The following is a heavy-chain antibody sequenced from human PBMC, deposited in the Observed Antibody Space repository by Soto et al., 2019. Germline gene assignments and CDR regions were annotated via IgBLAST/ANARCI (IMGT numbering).Heavy chain of an antibody. D-gene: IGHD5-12*01. CDR2: ISSSSSYI. V-gene: IGHV3-21*01. CDR3: ARQDLGYSGYDYGWDY. Sequence: ESGGGLVKPGGSLRLSCAASGFTFSSYSMNWVRQAPGKGLEWVSSISSSSSYIYYADSVKGRFTISRDNAKNSLYLQMNSLRAEDTAVYYCARQDLGYSGYDYGWDYWGQGTLVTVPS. CDR1: GFTFSSYS. J-gene: IGHJ4*02.